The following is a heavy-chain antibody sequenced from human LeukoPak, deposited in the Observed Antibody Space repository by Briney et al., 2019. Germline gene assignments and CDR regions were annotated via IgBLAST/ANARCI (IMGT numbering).Heavy chain of an antibody. V-gene: IGHV3-9*01. CDR1: GFTFDDYA. J-gene: IGHJ3*02. D-gene: IGHD3-10*01. CDR2: ISWNSGSI. Sequence: PGGSLRLSCAASGFTFDDYAMHWVRQAPGKGLEWVSGISWNSGSIGYADSVKGRFTISRDNAKNSLYLQMNSLRAEDTALYYCAKDITGRRRFGEFDAFDIWGQGTMVTVSS. CDR3: AKDITGRRRFGEFDAFDI.